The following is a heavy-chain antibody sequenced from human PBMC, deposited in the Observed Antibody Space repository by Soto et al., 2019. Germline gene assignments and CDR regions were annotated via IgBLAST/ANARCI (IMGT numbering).Heavy chain of an antibody. Sequence: GASVKVSCKASGYTFTSYDINWVRQATGQGLEWMGWMNPNSGNTGYAQKFQGRVTMTRNTSISTAYMELSSLRSEDTAVYYCARGRVATIFYYYYYMDVRGKGTTVTVSS. J-gene: IGHJ6*03. V-gene: IGHV1-8*01. D-gene: IGHD5-12*01. CDR1: GYTFTSYD. CDR2: MNPNSGNT. CDR3: ARGRVATIFYYYYYMDV.